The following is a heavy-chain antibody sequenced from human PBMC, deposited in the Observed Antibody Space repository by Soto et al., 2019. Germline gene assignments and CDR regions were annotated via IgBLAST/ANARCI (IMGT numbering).Heavy chain of an antibody. V-gene: IGHV1-18*01. J-gene: IGHJ4*02. Sequence: ASVKVSCKASGYTFTSYGISWVRQAPGQGLEWMGWISAYNGNTNYAQKLQGRVTMTTDTSTSTAYMELRSLRSDDTAVYYCARDPNPVNDFWSGYCSPYYFDYWGQGTLVTVSS. CDR1: GYTFTSYG. CDR2: ISAYNGNT. CDR3: ARDPNPVNDFWSGYCSPYYFDY. D-gene: IGHD3-3*01.